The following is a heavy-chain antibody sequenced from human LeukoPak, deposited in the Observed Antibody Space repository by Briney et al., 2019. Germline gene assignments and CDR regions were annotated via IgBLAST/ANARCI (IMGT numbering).Heavy chain of an antibody. CDR2: ISSSGSTI. CDR1: GFTFSRYE. CDR3: ALDQWRFDY. Sequence: GGSLRLSCAASGFTFSRYEMNWVRQAPGKGLEWVSYISSSGSTIYYADSVKGRFTISRDNAKNSLYLQMNSLRAEDTAVYYCALDQWRFDYWGQGTLVTVSS. J-gene: IGHJ4*02. D-gene: IGHD1/OR15-1a*01. V-gene: IGHV3-48*03.